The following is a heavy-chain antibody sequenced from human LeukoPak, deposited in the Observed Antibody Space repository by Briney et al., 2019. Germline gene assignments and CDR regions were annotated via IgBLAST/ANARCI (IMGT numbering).Heavy chain of an antibody. CDR1: GYSFVYYW. J-gene: IGHJ6*02. Sequence: GESLKISCKGSGYSFVYYWIGWVRQMPGKGLEWMGIIYPGDSDTRYSPSFQGQVTISADKSISTAYLQWSSLKASDTAMYYCARQGAIAAAGTDYYYGMDVWGQGITVTVSS. CDR3: ARQGAIAAAGTDYYYGMDV. V-gene: IGHV5-51*01. D-gene: IGHD6-13*01. CDR2: IYPGDSDT.